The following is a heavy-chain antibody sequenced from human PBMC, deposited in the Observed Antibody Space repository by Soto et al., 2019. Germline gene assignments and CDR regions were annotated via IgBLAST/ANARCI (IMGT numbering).Heavy chain of an antibody. J-gene: IGHJ4*02. CDR2: ISSSSSYT. CDR3: ASDYY. CDR1: GLTFSDYY. Sequence: GVLMLSFAASGLTFSDYYTSWIRQAPGKGLEWVSYISSSSSYTNYADSVKGRFTIYRDNAKNSLYLQMNSLRAEDTAVYYCASDYYWGQGTLVTVYS. V-gene: IGHV3-11*06.